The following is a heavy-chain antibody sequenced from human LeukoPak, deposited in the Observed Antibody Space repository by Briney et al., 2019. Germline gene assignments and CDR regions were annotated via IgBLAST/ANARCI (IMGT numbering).Heavy chain of an antibody. V-gene: IGHV1-2*02. D-gene: IGHD3-10*01. CDR2: IEPKSGGT. Sequence: ASVKVSCKASGYTFTGHFMHWVRQAPGQGLEWMGWIEPKSGGTHYGHKFQGRVTMTRDTSMSTAYMELSRLRSDDTAVYYCARDGSGSYFSNFDYWGQGTLVTVSS. J-gene: IGHJ4*02. CDR3: ARDGSGSYFSNFDY. CDR1: GYTFTGHF.